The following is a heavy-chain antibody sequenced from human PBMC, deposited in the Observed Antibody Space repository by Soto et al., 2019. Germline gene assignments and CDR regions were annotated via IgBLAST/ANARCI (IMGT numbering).Heavy chain of an antibody. CDR1: GGTFSSYT. D-gene: IGHD3-3*01. Sequence: GASVKVSCKASGGTFSSYTISWVRQAPGQGLEWMGRIIPILGIANYAQKFQGRVTITAGKSTSTAYMELSSLRSEDTAVYHCARGATIFGVVQQQRVDAFDIWGQGTMVTVSS. CDR2: IIPILGIA. V-gene: IGHV1-69*02. J-gene: IGHJ3*02. CDR3: ARGATIFGVVQQQRVDAFDI.